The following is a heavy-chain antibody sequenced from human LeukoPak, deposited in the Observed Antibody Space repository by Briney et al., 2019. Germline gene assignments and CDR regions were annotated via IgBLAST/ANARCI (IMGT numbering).Heavy chain of an antibody. D-gene: IGHD3-10*01. CDR1: GYTLTELS. CDR2: FDPEDGET. CDR3: ATDYYGSGSYFGY. Sequence: ASVKVSCKVSGYTLTELSMHWVRQAPGKGLEGMGGFDPEDGETIYAQKFQGRVTMTEDTSTDTAYMELSRLRSEDTAVYYCATDYYGSGSYFGYWGQGTLVTVSS. J-gene: IGHJ4*02. V-gene: IGHV1-24*01.